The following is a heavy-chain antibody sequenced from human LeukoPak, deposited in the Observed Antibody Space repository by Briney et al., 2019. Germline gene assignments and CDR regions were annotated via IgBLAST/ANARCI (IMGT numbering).Heavy chain of an antibody. V-gene: IGHV3-74*01. CDR3: TRGPYSGSATYYNDY. D-gene: IGHD3-10*01. CDR2: INSDGSTT. J-gene: IGHJ4*02. Sequence: RGSLRLSCAASGFTLSSYWMNWLRQGPGKGLVWVSRINSDGSTTSYADSVKGRFTISRDNAKNTLYLQMNSLRAEDTAVYYCTRGPYSGSATYYNDYWGQGTLVTVSS. CDR1: GFTLSSYW.